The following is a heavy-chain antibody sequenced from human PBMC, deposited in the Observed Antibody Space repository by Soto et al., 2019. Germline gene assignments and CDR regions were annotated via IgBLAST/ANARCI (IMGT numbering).Heavy chain of an antibody. CDR1: RDTFRTSA. D-gene: IGHD3-16*01. J-gene: IGHJ6*02. Sequence: SVEVSCKXFRDTFRTSAISWVRQAPGQGLEWLGGIMPMLGTTSYAQKFNGRVTVTADDSTTTAYMELSSLRSDDTAVYYCARHFVGPLRKYYPYYYGMDVWGQGTAVTSP. CDR2: IMPMLGTT. V-gene: IGHV1-69*13. CDR3: ARHFVGPLRKYYPYYYGMDV.